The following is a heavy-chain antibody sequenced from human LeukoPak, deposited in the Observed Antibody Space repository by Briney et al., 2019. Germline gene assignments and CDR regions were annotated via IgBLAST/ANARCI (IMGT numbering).Heavy chain of an antibody. V-gene: IGHV3-30-3*01. J-gene: IGHJ3*02. D-gene: IGHD1-14*01. CDR1: GFTFSSYA. CDR3: ARVAGTLDAFDI. CDR2: ISYDGSNK. Sequence: GGSLRLSCAASGFTFSSYAMHWVRQAPGKGLEWVAVISYDGSNKYYADSVKGRFTISRDNSKNTLYLQMNSLRAEDTAVYYCARVAGTLDAFDIWGQGTMVTVSS.